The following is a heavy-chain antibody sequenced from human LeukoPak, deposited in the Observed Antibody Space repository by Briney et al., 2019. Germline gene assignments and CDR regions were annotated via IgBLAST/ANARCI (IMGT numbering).Heavy chain of an antibody. CDR2: ISYDGSNK. CDR1: GFTFSSYA. J-gene: IGHJ4*02. Sequence: GGSLRLSCAASGFTFSSYAMHWVRQAPGKGLEWVAVISYDGSNKYYADSVKGRFTISRDNSKNTLYLQMNSLRAEDTAVYYCARVDSGSWSFDYWGQGTLVTVSS. CDR3: ARVDSGSWSFDY. D-gene: IGHD6-13*01. V-gene: IGHV3-30-3*01.